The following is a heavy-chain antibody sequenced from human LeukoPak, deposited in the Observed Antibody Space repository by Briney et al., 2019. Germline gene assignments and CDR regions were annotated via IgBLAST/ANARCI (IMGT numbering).Heavy chain of an antibody. V-gene: IGHV4-34*01. J-gene: IGHJ4*02. CDR1: GGSFSGYY. CDR2: INHSGST. CDR3: ARGGGGGTAGY. Sequence: SETLSLTCAVYGGSFSGYYWSWIRQPPGKGLEWIGEINHSGSTNYNPSLKSRVTISVDTSKNQFSLKLSSVTAADTAVYYCARGGGGGTAGYWGQGTLVTVSS. D-gene: IGHD4-23*01.